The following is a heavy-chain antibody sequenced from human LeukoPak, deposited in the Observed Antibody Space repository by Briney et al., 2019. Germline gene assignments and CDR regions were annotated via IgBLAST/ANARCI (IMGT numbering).Heavy chain of an antibody. J-gene: IGHJ3*02. V-gene: IGHV1-69*04. CDR2: IIPIFGIA. D-gene: IGHD2-15*01. CDR3: VVVVVAATPDAFDI. Sequence: ASVEVSCKASGGTFSSYAISWVRQAPGQGLEWMGRIIPIFGIANYAQKFQGRVTITADKSTSTAYMELSSLRSEDTAVYYCVVVVVAATPDAFDIWGQGTMVTVSS. CDR1: GGTFSSYA.